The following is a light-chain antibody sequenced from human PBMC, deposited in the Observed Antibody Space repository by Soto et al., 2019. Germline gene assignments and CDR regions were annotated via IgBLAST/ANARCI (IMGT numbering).Light chain of an antibody. CDR3: QAWDSTTASVV. V-gene: IGLV3-1*01. Sequence: SYELTQPPSVSVSPGQTASITCSGDKLGNKYACWYQQKPGQSPVLVIYKDNKRPSGIPERFSGSNSGNTATLTISGTQAMDEADYYCQAWDSTTASVVFGGGTKLTVL. CDR2: KDN. J-gene: IGLJ2*01. CDR1: KLGNKY.